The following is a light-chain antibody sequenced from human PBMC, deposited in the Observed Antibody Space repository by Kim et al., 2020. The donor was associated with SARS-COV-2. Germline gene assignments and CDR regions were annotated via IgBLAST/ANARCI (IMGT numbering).Light chain of an antibody. J-gene: IGKJ4*01. CDR2: GAS. Sequence: SPGERATLSCRASQSVTSSYLAWYQQKPGQAPRLLIYGASSRATGIPDRFSGSGSGTDFTLTISRMEPEDFAVYYCQQYGSSPLTFGGGTKVDIK. CDR3: QQYGSSPLT. V-gene: IGKV3-20*01. CDR1: QSVTSSY.